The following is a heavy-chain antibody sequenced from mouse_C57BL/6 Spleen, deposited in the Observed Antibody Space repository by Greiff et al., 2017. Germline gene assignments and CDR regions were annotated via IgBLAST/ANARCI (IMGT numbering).Heavy chain of an antibody. Sequence: EVKVEESGGGLVQPGGSMKLSCAASGFTFSDAWMDWVRPSPEQGLEWVAEIRNKANNHSTYYAVSVKGRFTISRDASKSSVYLQMNSLRAEDTGIYYCTASYDCGFDYWGQGTTLTVSS. CDR2: IRNKANNHST. CDR3: TASYDCGFDY. D-gene: IGHD2-4*01. V-gene: IGHV6-6*01. CDR1: GFTFSDAW. J-gene: IGHJ2*01.